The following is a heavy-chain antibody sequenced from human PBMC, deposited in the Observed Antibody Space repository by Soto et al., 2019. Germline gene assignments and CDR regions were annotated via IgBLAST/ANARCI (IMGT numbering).Heavy chain of an antibody. D-gene: IGHD4-4*01. CDR2: IDSGGGST. J-gene: IGHJ5*02. CDR1: GFSFSNYA. Sequence: EVQLLVSGGGSVQPGGSLRLSCAASGFSFSNYAMSWVRQAPGKGLEWVSAIDSGGGSTYYAASVKGRFSISRDNSMNTLYLQMNSLRDEDTAINYCPQEDSNSPGDWFDPWGQGNLVHVSS. V-gene: IGHV3-23*01. CDR3: PQEDSNSPGDWFDP.